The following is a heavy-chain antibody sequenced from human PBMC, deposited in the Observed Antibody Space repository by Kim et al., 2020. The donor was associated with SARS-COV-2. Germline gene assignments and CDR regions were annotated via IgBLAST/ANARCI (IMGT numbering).Heavy chain of an antibody. V-gene: IGHV2-5*02. CDR2: IYWDDDK. D-gene: IGHD2-21*01. J-gene: IGHJ6*02. CDR3: ARRHVVAGLDV. CDR1: GFSLTTNGVG. Sequence: SGPTLVRPTQTLTLTCSFSGFSLTTNGVGVGWIRQPPGKALEWLAVIYWDDDKRYSPSLKSRLTITKDTSKNQVVLTMTTMDPVDTGTYYCARRHVVAGLDVWGQGTTVTVSS.